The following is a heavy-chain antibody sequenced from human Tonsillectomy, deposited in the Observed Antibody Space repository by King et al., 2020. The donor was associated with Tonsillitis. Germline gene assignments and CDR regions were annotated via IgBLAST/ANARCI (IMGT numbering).Heavy chain of an antibody. CDR3: AKDGLGEYYFDY. CDR1: GFTFSSYD. D-gene: IGHD3-16*01. J-gene: IGHJ4*02. V-gene: IGHV3-30*18. CDR2: ISNVGSNK. Sequence: VQLVESGGGVVQPGRSLRLSCAASGFTFSSYDMHWVRQAPGKGLEWVAVISNVGSNKYYVDSVKGRFTISRDNSKNTLYLQMNSLRAEDTAVYYCAKDGLGEYYFDYWGQGTLVTVSS.